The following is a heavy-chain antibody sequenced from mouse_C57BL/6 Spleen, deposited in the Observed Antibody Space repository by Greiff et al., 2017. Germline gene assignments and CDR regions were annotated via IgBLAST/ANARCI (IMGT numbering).Heavy chain of an antibody. CDR1: GYTFTSYW. CDR3: ARGFITTVVEEYFDV. Sequence: QVQLQQPGAELVKPGASVKLSCKASGYTFTSYWMHWVKQRPGRGLEWIGRIDPTSGGTKYNEKFKSKATLTVDKPSSTAYMQLSSLTSEDSAVYYFARGFITTVVEEYFDVWGTGPTVTVSS. J-gene: IGHJ1*03. V-gene: IGHV1-72*01. D-gene: IGHD1-1*01. CDR2: IDPTSGGT.